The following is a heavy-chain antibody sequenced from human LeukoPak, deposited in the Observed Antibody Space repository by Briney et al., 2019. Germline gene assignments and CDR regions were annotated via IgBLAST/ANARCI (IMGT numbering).Heavy chain of an antibody. CDR1: GGSISSGSYY. J-gene: IGHJ4*02. D-gene: IGHD3-10*01. CDR3: ARGYGSGSYFDY. Sequence: SETLSLTCTVSGGSISSGSYYWGWIRQPPGKGLEWIGSIYYSGSTYYNPSLKSRVTISVDTSKNQFSLKLSSVTAADTAVYYCARGYGSGSYFDYWGQGTLVTVSS. CDR2: IYYSGST. V-gene: IGHV4-39*07.